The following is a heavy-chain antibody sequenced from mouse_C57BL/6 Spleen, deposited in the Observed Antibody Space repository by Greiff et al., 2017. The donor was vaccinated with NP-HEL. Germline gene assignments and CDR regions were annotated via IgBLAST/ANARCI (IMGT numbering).Heavy chain of an antibody. D-gene: IGHD4-1*02. V-gene: IGHV6-6*01. J-gene: IGHJ2*01. CDR2: IRNKANNHAT. Sequence: EVMLVESGGGLVQPGGSMKLSCAASGFTFSDAWMDWVRQSPEKGLEWVAEIRNKANNHATYYAESVKGRFTISRDDSKSSVYLQMNSLRAEDTGIYYCTRPSTLYYFDYWGQGTTLTVSS. CDR3: TRPSTLYYFDY. CDR1: GFTFSDAW.